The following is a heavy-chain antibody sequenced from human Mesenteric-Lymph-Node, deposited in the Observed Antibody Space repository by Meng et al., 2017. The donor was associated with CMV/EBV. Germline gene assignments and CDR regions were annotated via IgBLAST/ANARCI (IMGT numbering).Heavy chain of an antibody. CDR2: INPNSGGT. Sequence: ASVKVSCKASGYTFTGYFIYWVRQAPGQGLEWMGWINPNSGGTNYAQKFQGRVTITTDESTSTAYMELSSLRSEDTAVYYCARGPAAADPSWVGGNFDYWGQGTLVTVSS. CDR1: GYTFTGYF. CDR3: ARGPAAADPSWVGGNFDY. J-gene: IGHJ4*02. V-gene: IGHV1-2*02. D-gene: IGHD6-13*01.